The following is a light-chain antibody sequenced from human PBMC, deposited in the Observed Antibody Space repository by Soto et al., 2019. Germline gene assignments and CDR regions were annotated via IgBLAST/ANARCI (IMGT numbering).Light chain of an antibody. Sequence: DVVMTQSPPSLPVTLGQPASLSCRSSQSLVHSDGNTYLNWFQQRPGHSPRRLIYKVSNRDSGVPDRFSGSGSGTDFTLRISRAEAEDVGVYFCMQGTQWPWTFGQGTKVEIK. CDR1: QSLVHSDGNTY. J-gene: IGKJ1*01. V-gene: IGKV2-30*02. CDR2: KVS. CDR3: MQGTQWPWT.